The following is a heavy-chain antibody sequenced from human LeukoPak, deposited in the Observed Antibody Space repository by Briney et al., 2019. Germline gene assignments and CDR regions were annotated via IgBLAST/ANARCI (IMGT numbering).Heavy chain of an antibody. V-gene: IGHV4-38-2*01. D-gene: IGHD6-13*01. Sequence: SETLSLTCAVSGYSISSASYWGWIRQPPGKGLEWIGNIYHSGSPYYNPSLKSRVTISVDTSKNQFSLKLSPVTAADTAVYYCASHHKYSSRWPPSYYFDYWGQGTLVTVSS. CDR1: GYSISSASY. CDR3: ASHHKYSSRWPPSYYFDY. J-gene: IGHJ4*02. CDR2: IYHSGSP.